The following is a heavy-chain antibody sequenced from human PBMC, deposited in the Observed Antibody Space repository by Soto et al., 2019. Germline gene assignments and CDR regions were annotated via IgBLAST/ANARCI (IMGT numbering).Heavy chain of an antibody. CDR3: LRDQRHWNEFADQ. J-gene: IGHJ4*02. CDR2: ISQDGAIA. CDR1: GFAFGSYW. D-gene: IGHD1-1*01. V-gene: IGHV3-74*01. Sequence: VQLVESGGGLVQPGGSLRLSCAASGFAFGSYWMHWVRQAPGKGLVWVSRISQDGAIATQADYVKGRFTISRDNAKNTLFLQMNSLRADDTAVYYCLRDQRHWNEFADQWGQGTLVTVSS.